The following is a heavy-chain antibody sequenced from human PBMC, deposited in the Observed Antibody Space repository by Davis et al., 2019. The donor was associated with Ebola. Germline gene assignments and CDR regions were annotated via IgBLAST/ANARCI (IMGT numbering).Heavy chain of an antibody. CDR3: STSTITFGGVIVTEAFDI. CDR2: FDPEDGET. CDR1: GYTFSELS. V-gene: IGHV1-24*01. J-gene: IGHJ3*02. D-gene: IGHD3-16*02. Sequence: ASVKVSCKASGYTFSELSMHWVRQAPGKGLEWMGGFDPEDGETIYAQKFQGRVTVTEDTSTDTAYMELSSLTSDDTAVYYCSTSTITFGGVIVTEAFDIWGQGTMVNVSS.